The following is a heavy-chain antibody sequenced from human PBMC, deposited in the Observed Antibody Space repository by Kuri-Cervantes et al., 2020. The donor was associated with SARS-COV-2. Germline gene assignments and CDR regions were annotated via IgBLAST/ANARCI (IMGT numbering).Heavy chain of an antibody. Sequence: GSLRLSCTVSGGSISSYYWSWIRQPPGRGLEWIGYIYYSGSTNYNPSLKSRVTISVDTSKNQFSLKLSSVTAADTAVYYCARDSAGYYDYNHYGMDVWGHGTTVTVSS. CDR1: GGSISSYY. CDR3: ARDSAGYYDYNHYGMDV. V-gene: IGHV4-59*01. J-gene: IGHJ6*02. D-gene: IGHD1-26*01. CDR2: IYYSGST.